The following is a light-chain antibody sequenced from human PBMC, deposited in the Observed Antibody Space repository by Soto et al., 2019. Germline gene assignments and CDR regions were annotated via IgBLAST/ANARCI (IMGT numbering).Light chain of an antibody. V-gene: IGKV3-20*01. CDR1: QSDSSSY. Sequence: EIVLTQSPGTLSLSPGERATLSCRDSQSDSSSYLAWYQQKPGKAPRTLIYGASSRATGIPDMLSGSGSGTACTLTISRLEHEDFAVYYYHQYDTSLAFGGGTKVAIK. J-gene: IGKJ4*01. CDR2: GAS. CDR3: HQYDTSLA.